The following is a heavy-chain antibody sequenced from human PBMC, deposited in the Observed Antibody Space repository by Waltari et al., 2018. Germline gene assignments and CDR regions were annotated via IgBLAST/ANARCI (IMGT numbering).Heavy chain of an antibody. V-gene: IGHV4-4*07. CDR2: IYTSGST. J-gene: IGHJ3*01. CDR3: ARIGGT. Sequence: QLQLQESSSGLVKPSETLSLTCTAPGGSSSSYDWSWIRQPVGKGLEWIGRIYTSGSTNYNPSLKSRVTMSVDTSKNQFSLKLSSVTAADTAVYYCARIGGTWGQGTMVTVSS. D-gene: IGHD3-16*01. CDR1: GGSSSSYD.